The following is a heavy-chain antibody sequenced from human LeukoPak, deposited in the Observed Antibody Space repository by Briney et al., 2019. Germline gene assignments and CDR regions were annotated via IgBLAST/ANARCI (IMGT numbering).Heavy chain of an antibody. V-gene: IGHV3-33*01. Sequence: GGSLRLSCAASGFTFSSYGMHWVRQAPGKGLEWVAVIWYEGSNKYYADSVKGRFTISRDNSKNTLYLQMNSLRAEDTAVYYCARDRHDSSGYYIDYWGQGTLVTVSS. D-gene: IGHD3-22*01. J-gene: IGHJ4*02. CDR2: IWYEGSNK. CDR1: GFTFSSYG. CDR3: ARDRHDSSGYYIDY.